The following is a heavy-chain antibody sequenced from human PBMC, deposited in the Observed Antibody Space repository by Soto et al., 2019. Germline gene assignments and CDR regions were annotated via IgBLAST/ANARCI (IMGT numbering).Heavy chain of an antibody. J-gene: IGHJ4*02. D-gene: IGHD2-2*03. V-gene: IGHV3-23*01. CDR2: ISGSGDRT. CDR3: AKDGYCSSTNCYWSY. Sequence: EVQLLDSGGGLVQPGGSLRLSCVAAGFPFTNYAMSWVRQAPGKGLKGVSGISGSGDRTDYADSGKGRFTIYRDNSKRTLYLQMNSLKGEDRATYYCAKDGYCSSTNCYWSYWGQGTLLIVDS. CDR1: GFPFTNYA.